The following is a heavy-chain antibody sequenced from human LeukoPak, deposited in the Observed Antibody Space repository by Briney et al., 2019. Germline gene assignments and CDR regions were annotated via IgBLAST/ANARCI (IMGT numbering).Heavy chain of an antibody. V-gene: IGHV4-59*01. CDR2: ISDTGKT. CDR3: ATGYYEPFAT. J-gene: IGHJ5*02. CDR1: GASLSSYY. Sequence: SGTPSLPCRFSGASLSSYYWDWPRPSPGKGLEWIGYISDTGKTDSNPSLKSRVTISLGTSKTQFSLRLRSVTAADSAVYYCATGYYEPFATWGPGILATVSS. D-gene: IGHD1-26*01.